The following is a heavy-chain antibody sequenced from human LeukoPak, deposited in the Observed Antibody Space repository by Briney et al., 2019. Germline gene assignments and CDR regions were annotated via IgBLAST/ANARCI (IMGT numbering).Heavy chain of an antibody. D-gene: IGHD1-1*01. CDR3: VTRGTTGTKYLEH. J-gene: IGHJ4*02. Sequence: GGSLRLSCAASGFTFSSYVMTWVRQAPGIGLEWVSPISVGGGSTYYADSVKGRFTISRDNFKNTLHLQMNSLRVGDTAVYYCVTRGTTGTKYLEHWGQGTLVTVSS. V-gene: IGHV3-23*01. CDR2: ISVGGGST. CDR1: GFTFSSYV.